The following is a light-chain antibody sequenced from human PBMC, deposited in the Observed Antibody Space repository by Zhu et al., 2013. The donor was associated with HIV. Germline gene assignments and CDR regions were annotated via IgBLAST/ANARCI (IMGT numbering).Light chain of an antibody. J-gene: IGLJ1*01. CDR2: EVS. Sequence: QSALTQPPSASGSPGQSVTISCTGTSSDVGGYNFVSWYQQHPGKAPKLMIYEVSNRPSGVSNRFSGSKSGNTASLTISGLQAEDEADYYCSSYTSSSTQYVFGTGTKVTVL. CDR3: SSYTSSSTQYV. CDR1: SSDVGGYNF. V-gene: IGLV2-14*01.